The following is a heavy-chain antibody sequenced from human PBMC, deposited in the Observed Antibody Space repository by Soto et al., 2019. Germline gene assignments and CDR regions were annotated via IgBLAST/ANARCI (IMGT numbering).Heavy chain of an antibody. CDR3: TKGGIPRRYNIPKVDFDY. D-gene: IGHD1-1*01. V-gene: IGHV3-23*01. J-gene: IGHJ4*02. CDR1: GFIFSNYA. Sequence: GGSLRLSCAASGFIFSNYAMSWVRQAPGRGLEWVSAISGSGATTYYPDSVKGRFTISRDDSKNTLYLQMNNLRADDTAVYYCTKGGIPRRYNIPKVDFDYWGQGSLVTVSS. CDR2: ISGSGATT.